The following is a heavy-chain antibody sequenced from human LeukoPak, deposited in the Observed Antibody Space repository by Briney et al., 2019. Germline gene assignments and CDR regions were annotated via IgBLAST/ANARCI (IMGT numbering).Heavy chain of an antibody. CDR3: ARDYSSSWYLYYYYGMDV. D-gene: IGHD6-13*01. CDR1: GGTFSSYA. CDR2: ISSDGSSK. V-gene: IGHV3-30*04. Sequence: SCKASGGTFSSYAIHWVRQAPGRGLEWVAVISSDGSSKYYADSVKGRFTISRDNSKNTLYLQMNSLRAEDTAVYYCARDYSSSWYLYYYYGMDVWGQGTTVTVSS. J-gene: IGHJ6*02.